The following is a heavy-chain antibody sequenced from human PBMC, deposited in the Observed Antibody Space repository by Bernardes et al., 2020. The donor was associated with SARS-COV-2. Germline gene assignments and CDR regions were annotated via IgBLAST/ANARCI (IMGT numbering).Heavy chain of an antibody. CDR2: ILADGGRA. CDR1: GFTFNSYA. D-gene: IGHD3-22*01. Sequence: LRLSCAASGFTFNSYAMNWVRQAPGKGLEWVSTILADGGRAYYADSVKGRFTISRDNSKNTLYLHMNSLRAEDTAVYYCAKRAYHYDSNGYYNDAFDIWGQGTQVTVSS. J-gene: IGHJ3*02. CDR3: AKRAYHYDSNGYYNDAFDI. V-gene: IGHV3-23*01.